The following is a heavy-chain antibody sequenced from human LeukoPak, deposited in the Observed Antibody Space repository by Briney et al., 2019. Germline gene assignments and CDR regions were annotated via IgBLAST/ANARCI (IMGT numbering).Heavy chain of an antibody. CDR1: GGSISSYY. CDR2: IYYSGAT. CDR3: ARLDYNFGTN. Sequence: PSETLSLTCTVSGGSISSYYWGWIRQPPGKGLEWIGNIYYSGATYYNPSLKSRVTISIDTSKNQFSLRLSSVTAADTALYYCARLDYNFGTNWGQGALVTVSP. D-gene: IGHD1-14*01. J-gene: IGHJ4*02. V-gene: IGHV4-39*01.